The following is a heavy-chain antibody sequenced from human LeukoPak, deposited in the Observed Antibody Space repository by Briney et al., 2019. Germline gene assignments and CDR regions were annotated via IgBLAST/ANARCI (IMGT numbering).Heavy chain of an antibody. V-gene: IGHV1-18*01. D-gene: IGHD2-2*01. CDR2: ISAYNGNT. CDR3: AGDLSWYCSSTSCYAPYYFDY. CDR1: GYTFTSYG. Sequence: ASVKVSCKASGYTFTSYGISWVRQAPGQGLEWMGWISAYNGNTNYAQKLQGRVTMTTDTSTSTAYMELRSLRSDDTAVYYCAGDLSWYCSSTSCYAPYYFDYWGQGTLVTVSS. J-gene: IGHJ4*02.